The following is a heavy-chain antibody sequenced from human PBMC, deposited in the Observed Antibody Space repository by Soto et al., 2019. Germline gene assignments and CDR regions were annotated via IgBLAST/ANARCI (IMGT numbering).Heavy chain of an antibody. CDR3: TRDSIYCTTTSGSGMDV. V-gene: IGHV3-15*06. CDR2: IKTETGDGTT. J-gene: IGHJ6*02. CDR1: GFTFNNAW. Sequence: EVQLVESGGGLVKPGGSLRLSCAASGFTFNNAWMNWVRQAPGKGLDWVGLIKTETGDGTTKYAAPVKGRITISRDDSKSTLHREMNRLQVEYTAVYYCTRDSIYCTTTSGSGMDVWGSGPRVTVPS. D-gene: IGHD2-8*01.